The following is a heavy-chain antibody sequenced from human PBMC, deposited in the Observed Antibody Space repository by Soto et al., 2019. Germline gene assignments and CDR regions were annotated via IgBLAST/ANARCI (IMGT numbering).Heavy chain of an antibody. CDR2: ISAGGDGA. Sequence: EVQLLESGGGLVQPGGALRLSCAASGFTFSSHAMSWVRQAPGKGLEWVSSISAGGDGAYYADSVKGRFTIPRANSNNTLYLQMNSLRPEDTAVYYCARDLWWYLHWGQGTLVTVSS. D-gene: IGHD2-15*01. J-gene: IGHJ4*02. CDR3: ARDLWWYLH. CDR1: GFTFSSHA. V-gene: IGHV3-23*01.